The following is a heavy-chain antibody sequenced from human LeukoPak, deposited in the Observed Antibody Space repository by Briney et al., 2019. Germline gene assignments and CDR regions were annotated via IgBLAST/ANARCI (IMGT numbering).Heavy chain of an antibody. CDR2: INHSGST. Sequence: PSETLSLTCAVYGGSFSGYYWSWIRQPPGKGLEWIGEINHSGSTNYNPSLKSRVTIPVDTSKNQFSLKLSSVTAEDTAVYYCARVAAAVPDYWGQGTLVTVSS. J-gene: IGHJ4*02. V-gene: IGHV4-34*01. CDR1: GGSFSGYY. CDR3: ARVAAAVPDY. D-gene: IGHD6-13*01.